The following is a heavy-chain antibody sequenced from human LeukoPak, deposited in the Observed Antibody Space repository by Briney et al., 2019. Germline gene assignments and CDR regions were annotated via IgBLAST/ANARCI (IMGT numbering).Heavy chain of an antibody. CDR3: ARDPGSGSYYTFDY. CDR2: IWYDGSNK. Sequence: PGGSLRLSCAASGFTFSSYGMHWVRQAPGKGLEWVAVIWYDGSNKYYADSVKGRFIISRDNSKNTLYLQMNSLGAEDTAVYNCARDPGSGSYYTFDYWGQGTLVTVSS. CDR1: GFTFSSYG. J-gene: IGHJ4*02. V-gene: IGHV3-33*01. D-gene: IGHD3-10*01.